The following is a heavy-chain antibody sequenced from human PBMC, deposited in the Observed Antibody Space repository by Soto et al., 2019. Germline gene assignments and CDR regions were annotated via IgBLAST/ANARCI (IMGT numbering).Heavy chain of an antibody. CDR1: GYTFTSYD. CDR3: ARKSKGGQLWLGVAFDI. V-gene: IGHV1-8*01. J-gene: IGHJ3*02. D-gene: IGHD5-18*01. CDR2: MNPNSGNT. Sequence: QVQLVQSGAEVKKPGASVKVSCKASGYTFTSYDINWVRQATGQGLEWMGWMNPNSGNTGYAQKFQGRVTMTRNTSISTAYMELSSLRSEDTAVYYCARKSKGGQLWLGVAFDIWGQGTMVTVSS.